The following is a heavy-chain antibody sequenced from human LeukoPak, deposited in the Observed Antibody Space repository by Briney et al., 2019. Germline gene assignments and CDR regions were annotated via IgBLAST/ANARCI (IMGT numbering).Heavy chain of an antibody. CDR1: GGSISSGGYY. D-gene: IGHD3-22*01. CDR3: ASLRNYYYDSRLTGY. J-gene: IGHJ4*02. CDR2: IYYSGST. Sequence: TSETLSLTCTVSGGSISSGGYYWSWIRQHPGKGLEWIGYIYYSGSTYYNPSLKSRVTISVDTSKNQFSLKLSSVTAADTAVYYCASLRNYYYDSRLTGYWGQGTLVTVSS. V-gene: IGHV4-31*03.